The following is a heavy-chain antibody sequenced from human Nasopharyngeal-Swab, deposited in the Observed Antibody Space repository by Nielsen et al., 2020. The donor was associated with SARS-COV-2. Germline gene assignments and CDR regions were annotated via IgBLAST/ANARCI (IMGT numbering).Heavy chain of an antibody. V-gene: IGHV3-30*02. CDR1: GFTFSSYG. CDR2: IRYDGFNQ. CDR3: AKDHKMDSGGGVGYMDV. D-gene: IGHD3-16*01. J-gene: IGHJ6*03. Sequence: GGSLRLSCAASGFTFSSYGMHWVRQAPGEGLEWVAFIRYDGFNQHYVDSVKGRFTISRDSFKNTLYLQLNSLRAEDTAVYYCAKDHKMDSGGGVGYMDVWGKGTTVTASS.